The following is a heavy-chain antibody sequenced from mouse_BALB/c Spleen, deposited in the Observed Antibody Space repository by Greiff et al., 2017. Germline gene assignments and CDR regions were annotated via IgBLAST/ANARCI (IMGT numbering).Heavy chain of an antibody. J-gene: IGHJ2*01. Sequence: VQLKESGGGLVQPGGSLRLSCATSGFTFTDYYMSWVRQPPGKALEWLGFIRNKANGYTTEYSASVKGRFTISRDNSQSILYLQMNTLRAEDSATYYCARDRPWGYFDYWGQGTTLTVSS. CDR1: GFTFTDYY. D-gene: IGHD4-1*01. CDR3: ARDRPWGYFDY. CDR2: IRNKANGYTT. V-gene: IGHV7-3*02.